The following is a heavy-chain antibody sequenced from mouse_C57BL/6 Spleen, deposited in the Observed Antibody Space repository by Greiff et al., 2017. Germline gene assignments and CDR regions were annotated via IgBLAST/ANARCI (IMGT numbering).Heavy chain of an antibody. CDR1: GFSFNTYA. Sequence: EVKLVESGGGLVQPKGSLKLSCAASGFSFNTYAMNWVRQAPGQGLEWVARIRSKSNNYATSYADSVKDRFTISRDDSESMLYLQMNNLKTEDPAIDYCVRGGKEDYFAYWGQGTTLTVSA. CDR2: IRSKSNNYAT. D-gene: IGHD1-3*01. CDR3: VRGGKEDYFAY. J-gene: IGHJ2*01. V-gene: IGHV10-1*01.